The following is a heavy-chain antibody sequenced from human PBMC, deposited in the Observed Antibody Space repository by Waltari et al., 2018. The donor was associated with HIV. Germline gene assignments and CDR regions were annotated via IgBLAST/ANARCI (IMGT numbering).Heavy chain of an antibody. V-gene: IGHV3-15*01. Sequence: EVQLVESGGGLVKPGGSLRLSCAASGFTFSNAWMSWVRQAPGKGLEWVGRIKSKTDGGTTDDAAPVKGRFTISRDDSKNTLYLQMNSLKTEDTAVYYCTTDPKWLRFGGSNYWGQGTLVTVSS. J-gene: IGHJ4*02. CDR2: IKSKTDGGTT. D-gene: IGHD5-12*01. CDR3: TTDPKWLRFGGSNY. CDR1: GFTFSNAW.